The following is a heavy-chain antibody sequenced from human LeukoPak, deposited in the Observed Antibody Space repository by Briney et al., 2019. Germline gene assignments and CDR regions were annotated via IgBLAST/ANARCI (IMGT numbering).Heavy chain of an antibody. Sequence: GGSLRLSCAASGFTFSSYDMNWVRQAPGKGLEWVSSISSTSSYIYYADSVKGRFTISGDNAKNSLYLQMNSLRAEDTAVYYCARVPNWNSVNWFDPWGQGTLVTVSS. CDR2: ISSTSSYI. CDR3: ARVPNWNSVNWFDP. J-gene: IGHJ5*02. D-gene: IGHD1-7*01. V-gene: IGHV3-21*01. CDR1: GFTFSSYD.